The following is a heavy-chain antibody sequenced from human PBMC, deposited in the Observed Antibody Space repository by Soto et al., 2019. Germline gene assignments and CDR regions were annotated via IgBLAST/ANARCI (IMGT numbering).Heavy chain of an antibody. CDR1: GFTFSSYG. V-gene: IGHV3-33*01. Sequence: QVQLVESGGGVVQPGRSLRLSCAASGFTFSSYGMHWVRQAPGKGLEWVAVIWYDGSNKYYADSVKGRFTISRDNSKKTLDLQMNSLRAEDTAVYYCARRGGTAAREQFDYWGQGTLVTVSS. J-gene: IGHJ4*02. CDR3: ARRGGTAAREQFDY. D-gene: IGHD6-6*01. CDR2: IWYDGSNK.